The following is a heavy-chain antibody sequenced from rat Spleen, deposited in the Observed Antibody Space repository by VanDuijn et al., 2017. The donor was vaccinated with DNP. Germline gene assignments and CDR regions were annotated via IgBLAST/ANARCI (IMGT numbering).Heavy chain of an antibody. D-gene: IGHD1-11*01. CDR2: ISPSGGST. CDR1: GFTFSNYG. V-gene: IGHV5-19*01. Sequence: EVQLVESGGGLVQPGRSLKLSCAASGFTFSNYGMHWIRQAPTKGLEWVASISPSGGSTYYRDSVKGRFTISRDNAKSTLYLQMDSLRSEDTATYYCTRINYGGYFYVMDAWGQGTSVTVSS. J-gene: IGHJ4*01. CDR3: TRINYGGYFYVMDA.